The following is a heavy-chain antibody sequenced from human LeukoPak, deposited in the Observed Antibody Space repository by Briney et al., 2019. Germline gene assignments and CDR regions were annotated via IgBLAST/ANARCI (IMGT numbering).Heavy chain of an antibody. CDR3: AKGRGEV. CDR2: ISGGGDAT. V-gene: IGHV3-23*01. CDR1: DFSFITYA. Sequence: PGGSLRLSCAASDFSFITYAMSWVRQAPGEGLEWVSTISGGGDATYYADSVKGRFTISRDNSKNTLYLQMNSLRAEDTAVYFCAKGRGEVWGQGTLVTVSS. D-gene: IGHD3-10*01. J-gene: IGHJ4*02.